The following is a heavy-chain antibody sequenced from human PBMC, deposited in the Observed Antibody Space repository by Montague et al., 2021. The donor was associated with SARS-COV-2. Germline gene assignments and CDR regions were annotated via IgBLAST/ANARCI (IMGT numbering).Heavy chain of an antibody. J-gene: IGHJ6*02. D-gene: IGHD5-18*01. V-gene: IGHV3-30-3*01. CDR1: GFTFSSYA. CDR2: ISYDGSNK. CDR3: ARERWIQLSFYYYYGMDV. Sequence: SLRLSCAASGFTFSSYAMHWVRQAPGKGLEWVAVISYDGSNKYYADSVKGRFTISRDNSKNTLYLQMNSLRAEDTAVYYCARERWIQLSFYYYYGMDVWGPGTPVPVSS.